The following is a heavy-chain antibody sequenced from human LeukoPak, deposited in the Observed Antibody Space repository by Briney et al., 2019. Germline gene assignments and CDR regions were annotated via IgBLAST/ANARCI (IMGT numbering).Heavy chain of an antibody. CDR1: GFTFSDYY. Sequence: GGSLRLSCAASGFTFSDYYMSWIRQAPGKGLEWVSYISSSGSTIYYADSVKGRFTISRDNAKNSLYLQMNSLRAEDTAVYYCARDRVCSSTSCHRDYYYYYMDVWGKGTTVTVSS. D-gene: IGHD2-2*01. CDR3: ARDRVCSSTSCHRDYYYYYMDV. J-gene: IGHJ6*03. V-gene: IGHV3-11*01. CDR2: ISSSGSTI.